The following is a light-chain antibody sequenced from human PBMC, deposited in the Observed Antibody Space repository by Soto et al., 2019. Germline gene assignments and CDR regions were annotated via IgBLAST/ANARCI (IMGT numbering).Light chain of an antibody. CDR2: EVS. CDR3: SSYAGSNNPYV. CDR1: SSDVGGYNY. Sequence: QSALTQPPSASGSPGQSVTISCTGTSSDVGGYNYVSWYQQHPGKAPKLMIYEVSKRPSGVPDRFSGSTSGSTASLTVSGLQAEDEADYYCSSYAGSNNPYVFGTGTKLTVL. J-gene: IGLJ1*01. V-gene: IGLV2-8*01.